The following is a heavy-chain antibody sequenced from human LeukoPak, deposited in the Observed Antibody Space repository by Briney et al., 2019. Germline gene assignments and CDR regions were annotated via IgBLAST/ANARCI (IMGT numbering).Heavy chain of an antibody. V-gene: IGHV4-59*08. CDR1: GGSISSYY. CDR2: IYYSGGT. CDR3: ARSDYVWGSYDPHLPDY. Sequence: TETLSLTCTVSGGSISSYYWSWIRQPPGKGLEWIGYIYYSGGTNYNPSLKSRVTISVDTSKNQFSLKLSSVTAADTAVYYCARSDYVWGSYDPHLPDYWGQGTLVTVSS. J-gene: IGHJ4*02. D-gene: IGHD3-16*01.